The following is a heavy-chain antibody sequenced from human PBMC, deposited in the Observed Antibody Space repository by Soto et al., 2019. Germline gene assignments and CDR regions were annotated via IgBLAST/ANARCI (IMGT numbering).Heavy chain of an antibody. Sequence: SETLSLTCIVSGGSISSSSYYWGWIRQPPGKGLEWIGSIYYSGSTYYNPSLKSRVTISVDTSKNQFSLKLSSVTAADAAVYYCARRNGGTGDFQHWGQGTLVTVSS. CDR1: GGSISSSSYY. V-gene: IGHV4-39*01. CDR3: ARRNGGTGDFQH. CDR2: IYYSGST. J-gene: IGHJ1*01. D-gene: IGHD7-27*01.